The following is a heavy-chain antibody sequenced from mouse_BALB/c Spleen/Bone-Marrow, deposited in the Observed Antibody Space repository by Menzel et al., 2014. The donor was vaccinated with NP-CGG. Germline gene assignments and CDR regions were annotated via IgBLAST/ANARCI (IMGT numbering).Heavy chain of an antibody. V-gene: IGHV1S137*01. CDR2: ISTYYGDA. J-gene: IGHJ4*01. CDR3: ARDAMDY. Sequence: VQLQQSGAELVRPGVSVKISCKGSGYTFTDYAMHWVKQSHAKSLEWIGVISTYYGDASYNQKFKGKATMTVDRSSSTAYMELARLTSEDSAIYYCARDAMDYWGQGTSVTVSS. CDR1: GYTFTDYA.